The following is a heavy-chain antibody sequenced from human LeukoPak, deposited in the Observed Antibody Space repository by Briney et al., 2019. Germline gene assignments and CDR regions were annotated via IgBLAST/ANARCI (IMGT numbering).Heavy chain of an antibody. Sequence: ASVKVSCKASGYTFTGYYMHWMRQAPGQGLEWMGIMNPSSGSTSYAQKFQGRGTMTRDKSTSTVYMELRGLRFEDTAMYYCARDLNSYGYSYDSWGQGTLVTVSS. CDR2: MNPSSGST. J-gene: IGHJ4*02. CDR3: ARDLNSYGYSYDS. D-gene: IGHD5-18*01. CDR1: GYTFTGYY. V-gene: IGHV1-46*01.